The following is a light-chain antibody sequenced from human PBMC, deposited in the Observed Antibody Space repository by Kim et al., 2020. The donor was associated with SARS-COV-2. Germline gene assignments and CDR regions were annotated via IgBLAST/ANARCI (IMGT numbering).Light chain of an antibody. CDR1: HGVSGSY. V-gene: IGKV3-20*01. Sequence: PLSAGDSATLSCSASHGVSGSYLALYQQKPWQAPRLRIYGESCRATSIPDRVSGGGSGTDLTVTISRLEPEDFAVYYCHQYGPLSFGGG. CDR2: GES. CDR3: HQYGPLS. J-gene: IGKJ4*01.